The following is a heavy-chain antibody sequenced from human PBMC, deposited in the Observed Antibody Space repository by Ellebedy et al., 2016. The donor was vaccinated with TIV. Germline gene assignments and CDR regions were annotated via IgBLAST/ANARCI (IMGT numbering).Heavy chain of an antibody. CDR3: ARVTPWAGIAAAGFSFDP. CDR2: IYYSGST. D-gene: IGHD6-13*01. CDR1: GGSISSYY. V-gene: IGHV4-59*01. Sequence: SETLSLTXTVPGGSISSYYWSWIRKPPGKGLEWIGYIYYSGSTNYNPSLKSRVTISVDTSKNQFSLKLSSVTAADTAVYYCARVTPWAGIAAAGFSFDPWGQGTLVTVSS. J-gene: IGHJ5*02.